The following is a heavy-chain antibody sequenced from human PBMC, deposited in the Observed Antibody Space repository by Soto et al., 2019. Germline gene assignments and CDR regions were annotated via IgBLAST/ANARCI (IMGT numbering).Heavy chain of an antibody. CDR1: GFNFSW. J-gene: IGHJ3*01. Sequence: QLVESGGDLVQPGGSLRLSCVASGFNFSWLNWVRQTPGKGLEWVATIKEDGSEKDYVDSVTGRFTISRDKVENSMFVQMNSLRGEDTVVYYCARTRVGSYSFDLWGQGTIVTVSS. CDR2: IKEDGSEK. V-gene: IGHV3-7*05. CDR3: ARTRVGSYSFDL. D-gene: IGHD1-26*01.